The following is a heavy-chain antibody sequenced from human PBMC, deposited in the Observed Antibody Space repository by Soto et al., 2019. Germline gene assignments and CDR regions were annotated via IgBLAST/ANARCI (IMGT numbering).Heavy chain of an antibody. D-gene: IGHD2-15*01. Sequence: KPSETLSLTCTVSGGPISSGDYYWTWIRQPPGKGLEWIGCIYYSGTTYYNPSLKSRLTISVDTSKNQFSLKLSSVTAADTAVYYCAREGAAPVFRPRDVWGQGTTVTVSS. CDR2: IYYSGTT. V-gene: IGHV4-30-4*01. CDR1: GGPISSGDYY. CDR3: AREGAAPVFRPRDV. J-gene: IGHJ6*02.